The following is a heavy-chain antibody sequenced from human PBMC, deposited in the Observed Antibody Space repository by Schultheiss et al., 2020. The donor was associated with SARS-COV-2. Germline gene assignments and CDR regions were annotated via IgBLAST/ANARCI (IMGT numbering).Heavy chain of an antibody. CDR3: AREGYDSSGFFDY. Sequence: SQTLSLTCAVYGGSFSSYYWSWIRQPPGKGLEWIGYIYYSGSTNYNPSLKSRVTISVDTSKNQFSLKLSSVTAADTAVYYCAREGYDSSGFFDYWGQGTLVTVSS. CDR1: GGSFSSYY. J-gene: IGHJ4*02. V-gene: IGHV4-59*01. D-gene: IGHD3-22*01. CDR2: IYYSGST.